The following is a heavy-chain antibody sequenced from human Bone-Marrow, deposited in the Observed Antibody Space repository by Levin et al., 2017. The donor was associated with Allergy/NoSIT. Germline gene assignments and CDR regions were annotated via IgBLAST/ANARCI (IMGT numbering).Heavy chain of an antibody. Sequence: GESLKISCKASGYIFTSFYLHWVRQVRGQGLEWMGTIDPSGGRTSYAQKFQGRVTMTSDTSTSTVYMELNGLTSEDTAVYYCARVGALNSENYDFDSWGQGTLVTVSS. V-gene: IGHV1-46*01. CDR1: GYIFTSFY. CDR3: ARVGALNSENYDFDS. J-gene: IGHJ4*02. D-gene: IGHD2/OR15-2a*01. CDR2: IDPSGGRT.